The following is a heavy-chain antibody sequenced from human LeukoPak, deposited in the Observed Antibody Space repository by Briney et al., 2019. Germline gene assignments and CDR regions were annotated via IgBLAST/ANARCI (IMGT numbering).Heavy chain of an antibody. J-gene: IGHJ3*02. Sequence: PSETLSLTCTVSGGSISSDFWTWIRQPAGKGLEWIGRIYTSGSTNYNPSLKSRVTMSVDTSKNQFSLKLSSVTAADTAVYYCARMYSSSWYDSYAFDIWGQGTMVTVSS. CDR1: GGSISSDF. V-gene: IGHV4-4*07. CDR2: IYTSGST. CDR3: ARMYSSSWYDSYAFDI. D-gene: IGHD6-13*01.